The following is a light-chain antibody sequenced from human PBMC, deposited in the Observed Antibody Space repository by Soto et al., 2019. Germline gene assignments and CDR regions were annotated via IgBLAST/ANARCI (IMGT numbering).Light chain of an antibody. V-gene: IGKV1-5*01. CDR3: QQYNSPLT. Sequence: DIQMTQSPSTLSASLGDRVTITCRATQSISTWLAWYQQKPGKAPNLLIYDASTLRRGVPSRFSDSGSGTDFTLTISSLQPDDFATYYCQQYNSPLTFGGGTKVDIK. CDR2: DAS. J-gene: IGKJ4*01. CDR1: QSISTW.